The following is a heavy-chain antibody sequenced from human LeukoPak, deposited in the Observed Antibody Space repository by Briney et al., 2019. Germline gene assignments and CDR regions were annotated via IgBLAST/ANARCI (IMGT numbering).Heavy chain of an antibody. V-gene: IGHV1-46*01. CDR3: ARVDREDAFDI. CDR2: INPSGGST. J-gene: IGHJ3*02. D-gene: IGHD1-26*01. Sequence: ASVKVSCKASGYTFSDYYMQWVRQAPGQGLEWMGIINPSGGSTSYAQKFQGRVTMTRDTSTSTVYMELSSLRSEDTAVYYCARVDREDAFDIWGQGTMVTVSS. CDR1: GYTFSDYY.